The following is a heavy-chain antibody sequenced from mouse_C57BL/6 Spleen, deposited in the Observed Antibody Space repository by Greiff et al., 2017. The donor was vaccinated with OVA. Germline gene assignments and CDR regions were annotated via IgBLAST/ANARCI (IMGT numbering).Heavy chain of an antibody. V-gene: IGHV1-50*01. D-gene: IGHD3-2*02. J-gene: IGHJ3*01. CDR3: ARRGLDSSGYDSGFAY. Sequence: QVQLQQPGAELVKPGASVKLSCKASGYTFTSYWMQWVKQRPGQGLEWIGEIDPSDSYTNYNQKFKGKATLTVDTSSSTAYMQLSSLTSEDSAVYYCARRGLDSSGYDSGFAYWGQGTLVTVSA. CDR2: IDPSDSYT. CDR1: GYTFTSYW.